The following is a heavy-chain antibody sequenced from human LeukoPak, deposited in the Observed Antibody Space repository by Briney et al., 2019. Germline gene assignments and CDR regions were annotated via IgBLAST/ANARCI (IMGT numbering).Heavy chain of an antibody. J-gene: IGHJ2*01. CDR2: INEDENEK. V-gene: IGHV3-7*01. CDR3: AGGVGWHFDL. CDR1: GFIFSSYC. Sequence: GGSLILSCAASGFIFSSYCLMWVRQAPGKGLEWVATINEDENEKFYVDSVKGRFTISRDNAKKCLYLQMNRLRVEDTAVYFCAGGVGWHFDLWGRGTLVTVSS.